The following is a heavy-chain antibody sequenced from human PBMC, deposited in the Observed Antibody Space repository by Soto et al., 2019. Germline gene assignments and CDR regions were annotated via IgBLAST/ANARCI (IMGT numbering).Heavy chain of an antibody. CDR2: INAGNGNT. J-gene: IGHJ5*02. V-gene: IGHV1-3*01. D-gene: IGHD4-17*01. CDR1: GYTFTSYA. CDR3: AGGRQTDNATTGDYRFDP. Sequence: ASVKVSCKASGYTFTSYAMHWVRQAPGQRLEWMGWINAGNGNTKYSQKFQGRVTITRDTSASTAYMELSSLRSEDTAVYYCAGGRQTDNATTGDYRFDPWGQGTLVTVSS.